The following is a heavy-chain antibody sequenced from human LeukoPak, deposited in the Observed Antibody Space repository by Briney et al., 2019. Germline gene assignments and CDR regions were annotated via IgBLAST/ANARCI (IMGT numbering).Heavy chain of an antibody. Sequence: AGGSLRLSCAASGFTFSSYAMSWVRQAPGKGLEWVSGISGSGGSTYYPDSVKGRFTTSRDNSKNTLYLQMNSLRAEDTAVYYCAKSHGPGSYYYYGMDVWGQGTTVTVSS. V-gene: IGHV3-23*01. D-gene: IGHD3-10*01. CDR1: GFTFSSYA. J-gene: IGHJ6*02. CDR2: ISGSGGST. CDR3: AKSHGPGSYYYYGMDV.